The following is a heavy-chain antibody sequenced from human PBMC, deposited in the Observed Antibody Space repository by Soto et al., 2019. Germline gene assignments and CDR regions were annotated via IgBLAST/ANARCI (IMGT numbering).Heavy chain of an antibody. J-gene: IGHJ4*02. D-gene: IGHD3-3*01. CDR3: ARDPRLWSGYGVDY. V-gene: IGHV4-4*02. CDR1: GGSISSSNW. Sequence: QVQLQESGPGLVKPSGTLSLTCAVSGGSISSSNWWSWVRQPPGKGLEWIGEIYHSGSTNYNPSLKSRGTISVDKSKNQFSLKRSSVTAADTAVYYCARDPRLWSGYGVDYWGQGTLVTVSS. CDR2: IYHSGST.